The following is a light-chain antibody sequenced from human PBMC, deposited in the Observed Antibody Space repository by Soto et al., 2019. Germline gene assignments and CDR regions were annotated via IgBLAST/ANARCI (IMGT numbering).Light chain of an antibody. CDR2: PAS. Sequence: DIQLTQSPSFLSASVGDRVTVSCRASQDISTSLAWFQQKAGKVPQLLVYPASTQQDGVPSRFSGSGSGTYFTLTINNLQAEDFATYYWQHLRTYPFSLGQGTKLDIK. CDR3: QHLRTYPFS. J-gene: IGKJ2*03. V-gene: IGKV1-9*01. CDR1: QDISTS.